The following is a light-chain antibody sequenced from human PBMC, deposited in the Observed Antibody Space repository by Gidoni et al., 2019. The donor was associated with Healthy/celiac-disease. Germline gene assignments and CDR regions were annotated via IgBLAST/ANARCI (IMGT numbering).Light chain of an antibody. CDR3: QQYGSSSLT. Sequence: EIGLTQYQGTLSLSPGEIDTLSCRASQSVSSSYLAWYQQKPVQVPSLLIYGAYSRATGIQDRFSGSVYGTDFTLTISRLDPEYFAVYYCQQYGSSSLTFGGGTKVEIK. CDR2: GAY. V-gene: IGKV3-20*01. J-gene: IGKJ4*01. CDR1: QSVSSSY.